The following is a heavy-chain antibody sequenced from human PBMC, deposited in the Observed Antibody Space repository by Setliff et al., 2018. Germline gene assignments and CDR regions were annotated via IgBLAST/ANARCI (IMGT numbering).Heavy chain of an antibody. Sequence: SETLSLTCTVPGGSISSHYWSWIRQPPGKGLEWIGSIYYSGSTNYNPSLKSRVTISVDTSKNQFSLKLSSVTAADTAVYYCAREGMGYYYGSGSYYTSYYFDYWGQGTLVTVS. D-gene: IGHD3-10*01. CDR2: IYYSGST. V-gene: IGHV4-59*11. CDR3: AREGMGYYYGSGSYYTSYYFDY. CDR1: GGSISSHY. J-gene: IGHJ4*02.